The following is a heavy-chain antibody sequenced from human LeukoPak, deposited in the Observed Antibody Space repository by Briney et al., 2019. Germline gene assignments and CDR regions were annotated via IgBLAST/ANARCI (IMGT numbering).Heavy chain of an antibody. J-gene: IGHJ6*04. V-gene: IGHV4-34*01. Sequence: SETLSLTCAVYGGSFSDYYWNWIRQPPGKGLEWIGEINHSGTTNYNPSLKSRVTISVDTSRNQFSLRLSAVTAADTAVYHCARGLRLPSRSSPAVPHVWGKGTTVTVSA. D-gene: IGHD2-2*01. CDR2: INHSGTT. CDR3: ARGLRLPSRSSPAVPHV. CDR1: GGSFSDYY.